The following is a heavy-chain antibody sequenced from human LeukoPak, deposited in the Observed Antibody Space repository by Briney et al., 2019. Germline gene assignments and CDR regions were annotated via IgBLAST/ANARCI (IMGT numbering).Heavy chain of an antibody. CDR2: VNSDGSST. CDR1: GFTFSSYW. CDR3: ARRGRGSGWYY. V-gene: IGHV3-74*01. J-gene: IGHJ4*01. D-gene: IGHD6-19*01. Sequence: PGGSLRLSCAASGFTFSSYWMHWVRQAPGKGLVWVSRVNSDGSSTSYADSVKGRFTISRDNAKNTLYLQMNSLRAEDTAVYYCARRGRGSGWYYWGHGTLVTVSS.